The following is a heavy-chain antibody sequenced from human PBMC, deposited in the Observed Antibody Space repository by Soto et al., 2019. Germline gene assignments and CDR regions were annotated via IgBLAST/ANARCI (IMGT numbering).Heavy chain of an antibody. Sequence: QVQLQESGPGLVKPSQTLSLTCTVSGGSISSGGYYWSWIRQHPGKGLEWIGYIYYSGSTYYNPSLKSRVTIPVATSKKQSSPKLSSVTAAATAVYYCARDKEGYGDSHYSYGMDVWGQGTTVTVSS. J-gene: IGHJ6*02. V-gene: IGHV4-31*03. CDR1: GGSISSGGYY. D-gene: IGHD4-17*01. CDR2: IYYSGST. CDR3: ARDKEGYGDSHYSYGMDV.